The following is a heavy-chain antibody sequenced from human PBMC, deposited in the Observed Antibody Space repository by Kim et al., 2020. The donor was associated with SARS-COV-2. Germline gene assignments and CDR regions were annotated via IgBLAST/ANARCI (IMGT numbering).Heavy chain of an antibody. V-gene: IGHV3-21*01. CDR2: ISSSSSYI. CDR3: ARDSGFGDGWRYGMDV. D-gene: IGHD3-16*01. J-gene: IGHJ6*02. CDR1: GFTFNNYN. Sequence: GGSLRLSCAASGFTFNNYNMNWVRQAPGKGLEWVSSISSSSSYIYYADSVRGRFTISRDSAKNSLFLQMNSLRVEDTAVYYCARDSGFGDGWRYGMDVWGQGTTVTVSS.